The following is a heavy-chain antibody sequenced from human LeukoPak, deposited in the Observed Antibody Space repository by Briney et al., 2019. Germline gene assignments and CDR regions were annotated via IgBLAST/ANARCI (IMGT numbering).Heavy chain of an antibody. CDR1: GLTFSTYG. V-gene: IGHV3-23*01. Sequence: GGTLGLSCAASGLTFSTYGMTWVRQAPGKGLEWVSAISGSAVSTFYADSVKGRFTISRDNSKNTLYLQMNSLRAEDTAVYYCARSRLSGINDAFDIWGQGTMVTVSS. CDR3: ARSRLSGINDAFDI. CDR2: ISGSAVST. D-gene: IGHD3-3*01. J-gene: IGHJ3*02.